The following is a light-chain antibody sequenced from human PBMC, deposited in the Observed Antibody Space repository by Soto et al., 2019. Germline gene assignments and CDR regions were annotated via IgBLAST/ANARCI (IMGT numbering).Light chain of an antibody. V-gene: IGKV1-5*03. CDR1: RSISTW. Sequence: DIQMTQSPSTLSASVGDRVTINCRASRSISTWLAWYQHRPGKAPKLLLYQASSLEDGVPSRFSGSGSGTEFTLTISSLQPDDVATYYCQQYISDYRNFGQGTKV. CDR2: QAS. CDR3: QQYISDYRN. J-gene: IGKJ1*01.